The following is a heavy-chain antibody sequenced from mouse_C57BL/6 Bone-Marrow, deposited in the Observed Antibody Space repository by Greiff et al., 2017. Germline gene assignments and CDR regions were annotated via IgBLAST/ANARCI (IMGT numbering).Heavy chain of an antibody. Sequence: VQLQQSGAELARPGASVKLPCKASGYTFTSYGISWVKQRTGQGLEWIGEIYPRSGNTYYNEKFKGKAPLTADKSSSTAYMELRSLTYEDSAGYFCAGSGYDYEDWYFDVWGTGTTVTVSS. CDR3: AGSGYDYEDWYFDV. CDR2: IYPRSGNT. J-gene: IGHJ1*03. D-gene: IGHD2-4*01. V-gene: IGHV1-81*01. CDR1: GYTFTSYG.